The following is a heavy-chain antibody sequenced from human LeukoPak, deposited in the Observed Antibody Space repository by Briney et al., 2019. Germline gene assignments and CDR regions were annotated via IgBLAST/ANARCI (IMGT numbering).Heavy chain of an antibody. D-gene: IGHD3-16*02. Sequence: ASVKVSCKASGYTFTSYGISWVRQAPGQGLEWMGWISAYNGNTNYAQKLQGGVTMTTDTSTSTAYMELRSLRSDDTAVYYCARCESYYDYVWGSYRPYNWFDPWGQGTLVTVSS. CDR2: ISAYNGNT. J-gene: IGHJ5*02. V-gene: IGHV1-18*01. CDR1: GYTFTSYG. CDR3: ARCESYYDYVWGSYRPYNWFDP.